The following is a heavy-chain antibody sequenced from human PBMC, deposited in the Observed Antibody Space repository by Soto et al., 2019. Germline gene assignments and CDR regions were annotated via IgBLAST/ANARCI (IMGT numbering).Heavy chain of an antibody. Sequence: VQLQESGPGLVKPSGTLSLTCTVSGGSISTTNWWGWVRQSPGKGLEWIGEILHIGSTNYNPSHKSRVIMSIDKAEIKFSLRLSSVTGADTAVYYCASGFDSDVLYKGGHPWGQGTLVSVSS. J-gene: IGHJ5*02. CDR3: ASGFDSDVLYKGGHP. CDR2: ILHIGST. D-gene: IGHD3-22*01. V-gene: IGHV4-4*02. CDR1: GGSISTTNW.